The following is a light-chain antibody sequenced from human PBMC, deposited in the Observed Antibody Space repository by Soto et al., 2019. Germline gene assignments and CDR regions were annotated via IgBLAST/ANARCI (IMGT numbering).Light chain of an antibody. CDR3: SSYAGISKVT. J-gene: IGLJ2*01. CDR1: SSDVGGYDY. Sequence: QSVLTQPPSASGTPGQSVTISCTGTSSDVGGYDYVSWYQQQSGKAPKLIIYEVTNRPSGVPDRFSGSKSGNTASLTVSGLQAEDEADYYCSSYAGISKVTFGAGTKLTVL. V-gene: IGLV2-8*01. CDR2: EVT.